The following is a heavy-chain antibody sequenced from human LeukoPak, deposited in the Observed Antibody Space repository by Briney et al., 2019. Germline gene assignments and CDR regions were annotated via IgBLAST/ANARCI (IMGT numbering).Heavy chain of an antibody. CDR1: GGSISSYY. J-gene: IGHJ4*02. V-gene: IGHV4-59*01. D-gene: IGHD6-19*01. Sequence: SETLSLTCTVSGGSISSYYWSWIRQPPGKGLEWIGYIYYSGSTNYNPSLKSRVTISVDTSKNQFSLKLSSVTAADTAVYYCAREGGYSSGWYLHYFDYWGQGTLATVSS. CDR3: AREGGYSSGWYLHYFDY. CDR2: IYYSGST.